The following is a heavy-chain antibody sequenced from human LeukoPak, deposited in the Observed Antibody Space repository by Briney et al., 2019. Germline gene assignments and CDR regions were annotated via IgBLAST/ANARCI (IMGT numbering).Heavy chain of an antibody. Sequence: SQTLSLTCTVSGGSISSGSYYWSWIRQPAGKGLEWIGRIYTSGSTNYNPSLKSRVTISVDTSKNQFSLKLSSVTAADTAVYYCARGQYYYDSSGYYLNWHFDLWGRGTLVTVSS. CDR1: GGSISSGSYY. D-gene: IGHD3-22*01. V-gene: IGHV4-61*02. CDR3: ARGQYYYDSSGYYLNWHFDL. CDR2: IYTSGST. J-gene: IGHJ2*01.